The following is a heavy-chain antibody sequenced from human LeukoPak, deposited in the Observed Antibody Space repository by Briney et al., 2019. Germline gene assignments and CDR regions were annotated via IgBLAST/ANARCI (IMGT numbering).Heavy chain of an antibody. D-gene: IGHD2-8*01. V-gene: IGHV3-48*02. J-gene: IGHJ3*02. Sequence: GGSLRLSCAASGFTLSFSTMNWVRQAPGKGLEWVSFISGGTSTIYYADSVKGRFTISRDNAKNSLYLQMNSLRDEDTAVYYCATNSNYAFDIWGQGTMVTVSS. CDR2: ISGGTSTI. CDR1: GFTLSFST. CDR3: ATNSNYAFDI.